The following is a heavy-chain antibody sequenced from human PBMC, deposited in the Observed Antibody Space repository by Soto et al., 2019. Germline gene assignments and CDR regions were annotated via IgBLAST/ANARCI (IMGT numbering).Heavy chain of an antibody. Sequence: ASVKVSCKASGNTVPNYAIHWVRQAPGQRLEWMGWISAYNGNTNYAQKFQGRVTITTDTSTSTAYMELSSLRTEDTAVYYCTRDRGPDYYDSSGYYVRFLDYWGQGTLVTVSS. D-gene: IGHD3-22*01. CDR1: GNTVPNYA. CDR2: ISAYNGNT. CDR3: TRDRGPDYYDSSGYYVRFLDY. V-gene: IGHV1-3*01. J-gene: IGHJ4*02.